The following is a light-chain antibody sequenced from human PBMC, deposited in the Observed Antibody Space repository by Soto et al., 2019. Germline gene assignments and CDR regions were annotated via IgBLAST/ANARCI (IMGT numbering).Light chain of an antibody. V-gene: IGKV3-15*01. Sequence: EIVMTQSPATLSVSPGERATLSCRASQSVSSSLAWYQQKPGQAPRLLIYGASTRATGIPARFSGSGSGTEFTLTISSLQYEDFAVYYCQQYNNWWTFGQGTKVEI. CDR3: QQYNNWWT. CDR2: GAS. J-gene: IGKJ1*01. CDR1: QSVSSS.